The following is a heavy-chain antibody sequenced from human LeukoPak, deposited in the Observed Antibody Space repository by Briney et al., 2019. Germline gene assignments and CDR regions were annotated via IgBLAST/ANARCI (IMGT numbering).Heavy chain of an antibody. D-gene: IGHD1-26*01. J-gene: IGHJ4*02. CDR2: IWYDGTTK. CDR3: ARARMVGGTTYYFAY. V-gene: IGHV3-33*01. Sequence: PGGSLRLSCAASGFTFRDYVMHCVREAPGKGLEWVALIWYDGTTKDYADSVKGRFTISRDNSKNTLYLQMNSLRAEDTAVYYCARARMVGGTTYYFAYWGQGPLVTVSS. CDR1: GFTFRDYV.